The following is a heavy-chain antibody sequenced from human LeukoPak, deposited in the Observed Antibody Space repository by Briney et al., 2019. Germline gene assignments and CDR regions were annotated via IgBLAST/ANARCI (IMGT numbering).Heavy chain of an antibody. CDR1: GFTFTGYF. J-gene: IGHJ4*02. Sequence: ASVKVSCKASGFTFTGYFIHWVRQAPGQGLECMGRIHPNNGGTKYAQKFQGRVTMTRDTSINTDYMELSRLRSDDTALYICTRDGFSGAAFDYWGQGTLVTVSS. D-gene: IGHD7-27*01. CDR3: TRDGFSGAAFDY. V-gene: IGHV1-2*06. CDR2: IHPNNGGT.